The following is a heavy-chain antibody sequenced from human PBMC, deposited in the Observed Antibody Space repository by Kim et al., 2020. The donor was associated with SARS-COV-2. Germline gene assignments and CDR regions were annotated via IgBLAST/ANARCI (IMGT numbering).Heavy chain of an antibody. CDR1: GFNFYNHN. V-gene: IGHV3-48*02. Sequence: GGSLRLSCAASGFNFYNHNFNWVRQAPGKGLEWVSYISSTSTTIYYADSVKGRFTISRDNGKNSLYLQMNSLRDEDTAVYYCASDSFGFGSGTYINVHWGQGTLVTVSS. CDR2: ISSTSTTI. CDR3: ASDSFGFGSGTYINVH. J-gene: IGHJ4*02. D-gene: IGHD3-10*01.